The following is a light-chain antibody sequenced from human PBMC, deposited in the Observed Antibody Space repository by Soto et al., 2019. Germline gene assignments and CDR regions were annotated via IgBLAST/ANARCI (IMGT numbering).Light chain of an antibody. CDR3: QQAYSIPRS. CDR1: QSINNF. J-gene: IGKJ1*01. V-gene: IGKV1-39*01. Sequence: IQMTQSPPSLSASQGDRITINCRASQSINNFLHWYQKKPGKAPELLIFAASTLQTGVPSRFRGSGSGKDFTLTISSLQPEDFATYYCQQAYSIPRSFGQGTKV. CDR2: AAS.